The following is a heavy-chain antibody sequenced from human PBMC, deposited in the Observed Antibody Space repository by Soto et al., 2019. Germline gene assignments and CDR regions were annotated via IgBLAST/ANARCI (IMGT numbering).Heavy chain of an antibody. CDR3: AKRLHSGYDSGAFDI. J-gene: IGHJ3*02. D-gene: IGHD5-12*01. Sequence: EVQLVESGGGLVQPGRSLRLSCAASGFTFDDYAMHWVRQAPGKGLEGVSGITWNSGIIDYADSVKGRFTISRDNAKNALYLQMNSLRAGDTALYYWAKRLHSGYDSGAFDIWGQGTMVTVSS. CDR1: GFTFDDYA. CDR2: ITWNSGII. V-gene: IGHV3-9*01.